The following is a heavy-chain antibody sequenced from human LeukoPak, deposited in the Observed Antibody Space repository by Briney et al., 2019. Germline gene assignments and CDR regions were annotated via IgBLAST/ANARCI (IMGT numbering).Heavy chain of an antibody. J-gene: IGHJ3*02. D-gene: IGHD3-10*01. CDR3: ARSDGYGLVGI. V-gene: IGHV4-39*07. CDR2: IYSRGNT. CDR1: GVSISSGSNY. Sequence: SETLSLSCSDSGVSISSGSNYWGWIRQPPGKTLEWIGSIYSRGNTYYNPSLKSRVIILIDTAKNHFSLNLSSVTAADTAVYYCARSDGYGLVGIWGQGTMVTVSS.